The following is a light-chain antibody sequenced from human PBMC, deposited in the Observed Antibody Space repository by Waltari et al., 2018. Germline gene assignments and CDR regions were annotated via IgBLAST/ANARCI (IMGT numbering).Light chain of an antibody. J-gene: IGKJ5*01. CDR2: GAS. CDR3: LQYSSYPLT. CDR1: QGINNY. Sequence: DIQMTQSPSSLSASVGDRVTITCRASQGINNYLAWFQKKPGKGPKSLIYGASSLQSGVPSKCSGSGSGTDFTLTISSLQPEDFATYYCLQYSSYPLTFGQGTRLEIK. V-gene: IGKV1-16*02.